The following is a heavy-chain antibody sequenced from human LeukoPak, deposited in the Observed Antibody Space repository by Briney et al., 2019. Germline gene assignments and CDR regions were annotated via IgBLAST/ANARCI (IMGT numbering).Heavy chain of an antibody. CDR1: GGSFSGYY. V-gene: IGHV4-34*01. CDR2: INHSGST. J-gene: IGHJ4*02. CDR3: AGRGYSYGDY. Sequence: NPSETLSLTCAVYGGSFSGYYWSWIRQPPGKGLEWIGEINHSGSTNYNPSLKSRVTISVDTSKNQFSVKLSSVTAADTAAYYCAGRGYSYGDYWGQGTLVTVSS. D-gene: IGHD5-18*01.